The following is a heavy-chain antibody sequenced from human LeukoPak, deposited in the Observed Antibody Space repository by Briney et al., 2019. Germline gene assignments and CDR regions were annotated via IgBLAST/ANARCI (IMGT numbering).Heavy chain of an antibody. V-gene: IGHV4-61*01. J-gene: IGHJ3*02. CDR2: IYYSGST. CDR1: GYSISSGYY. Sequence: SETLSLTCTVSGYSISSGYYWSWIRQPPGKGLEWIGYIYYSGSTNYNPSLKSRVTISVDTSKNQFSLKLSSVTAADTAVYYCARALSGFDAFDIWGQGTMVTVSS. D-gene: IGHD3-3*01. CDR3: ARALSGFDAFDI.